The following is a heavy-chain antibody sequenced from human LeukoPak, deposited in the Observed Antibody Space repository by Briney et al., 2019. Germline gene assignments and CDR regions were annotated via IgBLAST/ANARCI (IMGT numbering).Heavy chain of an antibody. Sequence: GASVKVSCKASGGTFSSYAISWLRQAPGQGLEWMGRIIPIFGTANYAQKLQGRVTITTDESTSTAYMELSSLRSEDTAVYYCARDTVGAILTDAFDIWGQGTMVTVSS. D-gene: IGHD1-26*01. CDR3: ARDTVGAILTDAFDI. J-gene: IGHJ3*02. V-gene: IGHV1-69*05. CDR2: IIPIFGTA. CDR1: GGTFSSYA.